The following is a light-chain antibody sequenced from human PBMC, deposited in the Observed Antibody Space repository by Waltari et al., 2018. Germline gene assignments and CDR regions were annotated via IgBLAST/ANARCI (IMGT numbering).Light chain of an antibody. CDR1: SSHHRRNT. Sequence: QSVLAQPPSASGTPRPGGTHPFSWSSSHHRRNTVNLYQQLPGTAPKLLIYSNNQRPSGVPDRFSGSKSGTSASLAISGLQSEDEADYYCAAWDDSLNGPVFGGGTKLTVL. CDR3: AAWDDSLNGPV. CDR2: SNN. J-gene: IGLJ3*02. V-gene: IGLV1-44*01.